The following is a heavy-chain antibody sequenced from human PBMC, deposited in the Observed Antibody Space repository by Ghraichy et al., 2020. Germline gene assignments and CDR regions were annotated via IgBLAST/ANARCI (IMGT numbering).Heavy chain of an antibody. CDR1: GYTFTSYG. CDR3: ARRRGHDYSVLDYYGMDV. J-gene: IGHJ6*02. CDR2: ISAYNGNT. V-gene: IGHV1-18*01. D-gene: IGHD4-11*01. Sequence: ASLKVSCKASGYTFTSYGISWVRQAPGQGLEWMGWISAYNGNTNYAQKLQGRVTMTTDTSTSTAYMELRSLRSDDTAVYYCARRRGHDYSVLDYYGMDVWGQGTTVTVSS.